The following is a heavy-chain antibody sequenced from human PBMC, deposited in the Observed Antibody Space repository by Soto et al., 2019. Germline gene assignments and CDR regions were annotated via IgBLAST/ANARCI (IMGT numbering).Heavy chain of an antibody. J-gene: IGHJ5*01. Sequence: QVQLVESGGGMVQPGMSLRLSCAASGFTFTDLSMHWVRQAPGKGLDWVAAISNDGAKTYYADSVQGRFTISRDNSKNPLSLQMTSLRPEDTAMYYCVTGSISIAGTVDSWGQGTLVTVSS. CDR1: GFTFTDLS. V-gene: IGHV3-30-3*01. CDR3: VTGSISIAGTVDS. CDR2: ISNDGAKT. D-gene: IGHD1-7*01.